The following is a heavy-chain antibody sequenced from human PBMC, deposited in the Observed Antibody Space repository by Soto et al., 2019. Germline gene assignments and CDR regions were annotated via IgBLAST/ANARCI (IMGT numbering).Heavy chain of an antibody. J-gene: IGHJ4*02. CDR2: INHSGNT. CDR3: VQGDQDDY. Sequence: SETLSLTCAVYGGSISGYFWTWIRQPPGKGLEWIGDINHSGNTNYSPSLKSRVTVSVDTSKNQFSLSLRSLTAADTAVYYCVQGDQDDYWGQGAQVTVSS. CDR1: GGSISGYF. V-gene: IGHV4-34*01.